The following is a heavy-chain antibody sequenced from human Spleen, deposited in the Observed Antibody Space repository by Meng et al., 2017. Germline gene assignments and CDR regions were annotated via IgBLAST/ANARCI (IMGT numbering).Heavy chain of an antibody. V-gene: IGHV4-34*01. CDR2: INHSGST. CDR1: GGSFSDYY. CDR3: ARGPTTMAHDFDY. J-gene: IGHJ4*02. Sequence: HVPLPQWGAGLLKPSETLAPPCVVSGGSFSDYYWSWIRQPPGKGLEWIGEINHSGSTNYNPSLESRATISVDTSQNNLSLKLSSVTAADSAVYYCARGPTTMAHDFDYWGQGTLVTVSS. D-gene: IGHD4-11*01.